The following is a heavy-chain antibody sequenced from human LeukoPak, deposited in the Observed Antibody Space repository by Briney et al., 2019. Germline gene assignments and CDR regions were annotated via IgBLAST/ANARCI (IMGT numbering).Heavy chain of an antibody. CDR1: GFTFSSYS. V-gene: IGHV3-33*01. J-gene: IGHJ4*02. D-gene: IGHD6-13*01. Sequence: GGSLRLSCAASGFTFSSYSMHWVRQAPGKGLEWVAIIWSDGNNKYYADSVEGRFTISRDTSKNTLFLQMNSLRAEDTAVYYCARGQPGVAAAGNLDYWGQGTLVTVSS. CDR2: IWSDGNNK. CDR3: ARGQPGVAAAGNLDY.